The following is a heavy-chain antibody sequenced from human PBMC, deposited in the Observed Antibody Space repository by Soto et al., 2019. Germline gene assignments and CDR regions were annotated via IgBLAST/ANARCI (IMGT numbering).Heavy chain of an antibody. CDR1: GDSISGSQW. CDR3: ARETSGSYSYYFDY. V-gene: IGHV4-4*02. J-gene: IGHJ4*02. CDR2: ISHTGTT. D-gene: IGHD1-26*01. Sequence: PSETLSLTCAVSGDSISGSQWWSWVRLPPGKGLEWIGEISHTGTTNYNPSLKSRVTMSVDTSKNQFSLKLSSVTAADTAVYYCARETSGSYSYYFDYWGQGTLVTVSS.